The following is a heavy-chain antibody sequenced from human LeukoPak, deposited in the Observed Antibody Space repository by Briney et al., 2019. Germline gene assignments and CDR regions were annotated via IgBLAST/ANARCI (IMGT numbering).Heavy chain of an antibody. CDR2: IYPGDSDT. J-gene: IGHJ3*01. Sequence: GESLKISCKGSGYSFTNYWIGWVRQMPGKGLEWMGIIYPGDSDTRYSPSFQGQGTISADKSISTAYLQWSSLKASDTAMYYCARQEFSSGHDAFNLWGQGTTVIVSS. V-gene: IGHV5-51*01. D-gene: IGHD6-19*01. CDR1: GYSFTNYW. CDR3: ARQEFSSGHDAFNL.